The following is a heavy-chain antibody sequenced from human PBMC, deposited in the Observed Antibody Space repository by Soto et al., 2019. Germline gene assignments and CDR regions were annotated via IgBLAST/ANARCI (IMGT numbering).Heavy chain of an antibody. CDR3: ATKDSSGYPAHDAFDI. Sequence: RASVKVSCKASGYTFTSYAMHWVRQAPGQRLEWMGWINAGNGNTKYSQKFQGRVTITRDTSASTAYMELSSLRSEDTAVYYCATKDSSGYPAHDAFDIWGQGTMVTVSS. CDR1: GYTFTSYA. D-gene: IGHD3-22*01. V-gene: IGHV1-3*01. J-gene: IGHJ3*02. CDR2: INAGNGNT.